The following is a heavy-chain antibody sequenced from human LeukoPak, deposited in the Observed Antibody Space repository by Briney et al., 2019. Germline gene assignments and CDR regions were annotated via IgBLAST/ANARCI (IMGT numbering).Heavy chain of an antibody. J-gene: IGHJ4*02. V-gene: IGHV3-30*18. CDR2: ISYDERIT. CDR3: AKDFNTVTAIDS. Sequence: PGGSLRLSCAASGFTFNSYGMHWVRQAPGKGLEWVAVISYDERITYYARSVEGRFTISRDNSKHTLYLHMNSLRAEDTAVYYCAKDFNTVTAIDSWGQGTLVTVSS. CDR1: GFTFNSYG. D-gene: IGHD4-17*01.